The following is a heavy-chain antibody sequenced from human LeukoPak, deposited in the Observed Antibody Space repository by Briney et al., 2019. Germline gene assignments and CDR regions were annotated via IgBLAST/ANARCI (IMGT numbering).Heavy chain of an antibody. Sequence: SETLSLTCVVFGYSISSGHYWGWIRQPPGKGLEWIGSIYHSGSTYYNPSLNSRVTISVDTSENQFSLKLSSVTAADTAVYYCARRDYITIMFDYWGQGTLVTVSS. CDR3: ARRDYITIMFDY. CDR1: GYSISSGHY. CDR2: IYHSGST. J-gene: IGHJ4*02. D-gene: IGHD3-10*01. V-gene: IGHV4-38-2*01.